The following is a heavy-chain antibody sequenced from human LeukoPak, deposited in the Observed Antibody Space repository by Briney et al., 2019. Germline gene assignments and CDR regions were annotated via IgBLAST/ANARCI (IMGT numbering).Heavy chain of an antibody. CDR3: AKQHAATGGYFDY. CDR1: GFTFINYA. J-gene: IGHJ4*02. V-gene: IGHV3-23*01. CDR2: FSVSDGRT. D-gene: IGHD3-10*01. Sequence: GGSLRLSCAASGFTFINYAMSWVRQAPGKGLEYMPTFSVSDGRTYYADSVKGRFTISRDNSKYTLYLQMNNLRAEDTAVYYCAKQHAATGGYFDYWGQGTLVTVSS.